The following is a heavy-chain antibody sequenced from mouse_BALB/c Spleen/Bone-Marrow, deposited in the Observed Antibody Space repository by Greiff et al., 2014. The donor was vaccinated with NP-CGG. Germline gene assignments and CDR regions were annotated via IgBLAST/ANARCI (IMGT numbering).Heavy chain of an antibody. Sequence: EVQLQQSGTVLARPGASVKMSCKASGYSFTSYWMHWVKQRPGQGLEWIGAIYPGNSDTSYNQKFKGKAKLTAVTSATTAYMELSSLTNEDSAVYFGTRKVYYGNPLDYWGQGTTLTVSS. CDR3: TRKVYYGNPLDY. J-gene: IGHJ2*01. CDR1: GYSFTSYW. CDR2: IYPGNSDT. V-gene: IGHV1-5*01. D-gene: IGHD2-1*01.